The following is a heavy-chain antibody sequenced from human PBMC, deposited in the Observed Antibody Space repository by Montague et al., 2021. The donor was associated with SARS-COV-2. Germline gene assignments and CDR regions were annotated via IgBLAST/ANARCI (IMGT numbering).Heavy chain of an antibody. V-gene: IGHV4-34*01. D-gene: IGHD2-2*01. CDR2: INHSGST. J-gene: IGHJ6*03. CDR1: GGSFSDCY. Sequence: SETLSLTCAVYGGSFSDCYCCWIRQPPGKGLEWIGEINHSGSTDXNPSLKSRVTISVDTSKNQFSLKLSSVTAADTAVYYCARFLRRVVPAATGHWEKNYYYYYMDVWGKGTTVTVSS. CDR3: ARFLRRVVPAATGHWEKNYYYYYMDV.